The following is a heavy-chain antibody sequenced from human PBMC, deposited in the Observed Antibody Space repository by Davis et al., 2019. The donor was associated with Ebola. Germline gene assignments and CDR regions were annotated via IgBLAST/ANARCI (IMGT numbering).Heavy chain of an antibody. V-gene: IGHV4-38-2*02. CDR3: ARDFVY. CDR1: AYSISRGFS. J-gene: IGHJ4*02. CDR2: MYHSGRA. D-gene: IGHD3-16*02. Sequence: MPSETLSLTCTVSAYSISRGFSSRCLRQPPGKGQVWIASMYHSGRATYNPSLKSRVTISVDMSRNQFSLKLTSVTAAETAVYYCARDFVYWGQGTLVTVSS.